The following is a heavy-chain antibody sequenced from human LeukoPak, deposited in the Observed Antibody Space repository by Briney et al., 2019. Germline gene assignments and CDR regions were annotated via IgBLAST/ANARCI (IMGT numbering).Heavy chain of an antibody. J-gene: IGHJ3*01. CDR2: IRSGGST. Sequence: AGGSLRLSCAASGFTVSGSYMTWVRQAPGKGLEWASVIRSGGSTVYADSVKGRFTISRDNSKNTLYLQLNSLRAEDTAVYYCAREGSGRTAYNDGLDVWGQGTMVTVSS. CDR1: GFTVSGSY. V-gene: IGHV3-53*01. CDR3: AREGSGRTAYNDGLDV. D-gene: IGHD3-10*01.